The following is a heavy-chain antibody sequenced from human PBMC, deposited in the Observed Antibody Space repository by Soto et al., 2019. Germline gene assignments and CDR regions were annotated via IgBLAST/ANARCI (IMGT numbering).Heavy chain of an antibody. CDR1: GGSFSGYY. J-gene: IGHJ3*02. D-gene: IGHD2-2*01. CDR3: ARGRRRPSSTSGWYAFDI. CDR2: INHSGST. V-gene: IGHV4-34*01. Sequence: ETLSLTCAVYGGSFSGYYWSWIRQPPGKGLEWIGEINHSGSTNYNPSLKSRVTISVDTSKNQLSLKLSSVTAADTAVYYCARGRRRPSSTSGWYAFDIWGQGTMVTVSS.